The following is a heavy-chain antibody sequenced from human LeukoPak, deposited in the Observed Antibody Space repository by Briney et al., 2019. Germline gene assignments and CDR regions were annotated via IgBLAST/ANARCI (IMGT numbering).Heavy chain of an antibody. Sequence: ASVKVSCKASGYTFTSYGISWVRQAPGQGLEWMGWVSAYNGNTNYAQKLQGRVTMTTDTSTSTAYMELRSLRSDDTAVYYCATGSPYGSGRGRAFDIWGQGTMVTVSS. CDR2: VSAYNGNT. J-gene: IGHJ3*02. V-gene: IGHV1-18*01. CDR3: ATGSPYGSGRGRAFDI. CDR1: GYTFTSYG. D-gene: IGHD3-10*01.